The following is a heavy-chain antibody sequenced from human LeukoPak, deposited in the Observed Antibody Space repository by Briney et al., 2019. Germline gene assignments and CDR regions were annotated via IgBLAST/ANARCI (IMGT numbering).Heavy chain of an antibody. J-gene: IGHJ1*01. Sequence: SETLSLTCTVSGGSIISYHWSWIRQPPGKGLEWIGYIYYSGSTNYNPSLKSRVTISVDTSKNQFSLKLRSVTAADTAVYYCASEVVTSIEYFQHWGQGTLVTVSS. V-gene: IGHV4-59*01. CDR1: GGSIISYH. CDR3: ASEVVTSIEYFQH. CDR2: IYYSGST. D-gene: IGHD2-21*02.